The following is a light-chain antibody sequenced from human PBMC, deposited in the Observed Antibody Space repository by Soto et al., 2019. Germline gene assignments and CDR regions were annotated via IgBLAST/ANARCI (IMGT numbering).Light chain of an antibody. CDR2: SKN. CDR1: SSNIGSNT. CDR3: AAWDDSLNGRV. V-gene: IGLV1-44*01. Sequence: QPVLTQPPSASGTPGQRVTISCSGSSSNIGSNTVNWYQQLPGTAPKLLISSKNQRPSGVPDRFSGSKSGTSASLAISGLQSEDEADYYCAAWDDSLNGRVFGGGTKLTVL. J-gene: IGLJ3*02.